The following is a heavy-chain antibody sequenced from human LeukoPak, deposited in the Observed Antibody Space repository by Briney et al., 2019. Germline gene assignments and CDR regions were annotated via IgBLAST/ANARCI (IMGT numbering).Heavy chain of an antibody. Sequence: SETLSLTCTVSGGSISSGSYYWSWIRQPAGKGLEWIGRIYTSGSTNYNPSLKSRVTISVDTSKNQFSLKLSSVTAADTAVYYCASGSGWSGYWGQGTLVTVSS. J-gene: IGHJ4*02. V-gene: IGHV4-61*02. CDR3: ASGSGWSGY. D-gene: IGHD6-19*01. CDR1: GGSISSGSYY. CDR2: IYTSGST.